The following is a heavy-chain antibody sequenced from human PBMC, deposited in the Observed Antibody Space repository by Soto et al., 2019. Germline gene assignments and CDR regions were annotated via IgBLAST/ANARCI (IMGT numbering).Heavy chain of an antibody. J-gene: IGHJ4*02. CDR1: GFSLSTSGVG. CDR3: AHRPSITIFGVVTPFDY. D-gene: IGHD3-3*01. V-gene: IGHV2-5*02. CDR2: IYWDDDK. Sequence: QITLKESGPTLVKPTQTLTLTCTFSGFSLSTSGVGVGWIRQPPGKALEWLALIYWDDDKRYSPSLKSRLTITKDTSKNQVVLTMTIMDPVDTATYYCAHRPSITIFGVVTPFDYWGQGTLVTVSS.